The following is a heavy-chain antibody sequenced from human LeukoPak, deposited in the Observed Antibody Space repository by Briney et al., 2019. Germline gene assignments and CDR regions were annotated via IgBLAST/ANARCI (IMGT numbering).Heavy chain of an antibody. CDR3: ALLVAMNLGGDY. V-gene: IGHV4-34*01. Sequence: SETLSLTCAVYGGSFSGYYWSWIRQPPGKGLEWIGEINHSGSTNYNPSLKSRVTISVDTSKNQFSLKLSSVTAADTAVYYCALLVAMNLGGDYWGQGTLVTVSS. D-gene: IGHD2-2*01. CDR2: INHSGST. J-gene: IGHJ4*02. CDR1: GGSFSGYY.